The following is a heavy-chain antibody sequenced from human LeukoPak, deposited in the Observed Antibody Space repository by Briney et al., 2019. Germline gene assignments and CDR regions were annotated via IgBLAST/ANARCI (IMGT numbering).Heavy chain of an antibody. D-gene: IGHD6-13*01. V-gene: IGHV1-69*13. CDR3: ARESPGIAAAGPFDY. Sequence: SVKVSCKASGGTFSSYAISWVRQAPGQGLEWMGGIIPIFGTANYAQKFQGRVTITADESTSTAYMELSSLRSEDTAVYYCARESPGIAAAGPFDYWGQGTLVTVSS. J-gene: IGHJ4*02. CDR1: GGTFSSYA. CDR2: IIPIFGTA.